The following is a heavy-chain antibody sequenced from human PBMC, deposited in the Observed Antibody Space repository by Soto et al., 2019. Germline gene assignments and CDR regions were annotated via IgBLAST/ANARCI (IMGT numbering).Heavy chain of an antibody. J-gene: IGHJ4*02. CDR1: GYTFTGYY. V-gene: IGHV1-2*02. Sequence: ASVKVSCKASGYTFTGYYMHWVRQAPGQGLEWMGWINPNSGGTNYAQKFQGRVTMTRDTSISTAYMELSRLRSDDTAVYYCARGYYESSGYPYYFDFWGQGTLVTVSS. CDR2: INPNSGGT. CDR3: ARGYYESSGYPYYFDF. D-gene: IGHD3-22*01.